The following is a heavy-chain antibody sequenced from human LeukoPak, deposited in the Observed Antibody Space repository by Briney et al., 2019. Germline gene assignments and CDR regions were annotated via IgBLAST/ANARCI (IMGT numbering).Heavy chain of an antibody. V-gene: IGHV3-7*01. CDR2: IKKDGNEK. CDR3: ARVSSSSWYRNAFDY. J-gene: IGHJ4*02. Sequence: GGSLRLSCAASGFTFSSYWMSWVRQAPGKGLEWVANIKKDGNEKYCVDSVKGRFTISRDNAKNSLYLQMNSLRAEDTAVYYCARVSSSSWYRNAFDYWGQGTLVTVSS. CDR1: GFTFSSYW. D-gene: IGHD6-13*01.